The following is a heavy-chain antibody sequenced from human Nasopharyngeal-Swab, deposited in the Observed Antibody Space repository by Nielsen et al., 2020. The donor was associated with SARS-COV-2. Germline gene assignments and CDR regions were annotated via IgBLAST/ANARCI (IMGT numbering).Heavy chain of an antibody. CDR3: ASATTSYYSDYGPLYYYYGMDV. CDR1: GGSISSHY. V-gene: IGHV4-59*11. Sequence: SETLSLTCNVSGGSISSHYWSWIRQSPGKGLEWIGYIYYSGSTNYNPSLKSRVTISMATSRAQFYLKLSSVTAADTAVYYCASATTSYYSDYGPLYYYYGMDVWGQGTAVTVSS. CDR2: IYYSGST. J-gene: IGHJ6*02. D-gene: IGHD4-11*01.